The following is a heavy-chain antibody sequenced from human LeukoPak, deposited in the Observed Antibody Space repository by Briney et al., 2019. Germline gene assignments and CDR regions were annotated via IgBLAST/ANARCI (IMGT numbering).Heavy chain of an antibody. D-gene: IGHD2-15*01. Sequence: ASVKVSCKASGYSFINNGINWVRQAPGQGLEWMGWISPYNGNTNFAQKLQGRVTLTTDTSTSTAYLELRSLRSDDTAVYYCARARRVVVGAPYYFDYWGQGTLVTVSS. J-gene: IGHJ4*02. CDR1: GYSFINNG. CDR3: ARARRVVVGAPYYFDY. V-gene: IGHV1-18*01. CDR2: ISPYNGNT.